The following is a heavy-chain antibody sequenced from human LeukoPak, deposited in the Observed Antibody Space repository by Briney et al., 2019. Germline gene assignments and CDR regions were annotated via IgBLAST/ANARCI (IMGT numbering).Heavy chain of an antibody. J-gene: IGHJ4*02. Sequence: IKQDGSEKYYVDSVKGRFTISRDNAKSSLYLQMNSLRAEDTAVYYCARLGEGLPYYFDYWGQGTLVTVSS. V-gene: IGHV3-7*03. D-gene: IGHD3-10*01. CDR2: IKQDGSEK. CDR3: ARLGEGLPYYFDY.